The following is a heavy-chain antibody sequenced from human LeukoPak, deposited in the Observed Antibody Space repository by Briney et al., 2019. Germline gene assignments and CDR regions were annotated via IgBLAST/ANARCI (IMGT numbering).Heavy chain of an antibody. J-gene: IGHJ6*02. CDR2: IIPIFGYA. CDR1: GGTFSSYA. CDR3: ARDGTHYCYFCCMDV. V-gene: IGHV1-69*13. Sequence: SVKVSCKASGGTFSSYAISWVRQAPGQGLEWMGGIIPIFGYANYAQKVQGRFTITGDDSTSTVYLEMSSLRAEDTAVYYCARDGTHYCYFCCMDVWGQGTTVTVSS. D-gene: IGHD1-1*01.